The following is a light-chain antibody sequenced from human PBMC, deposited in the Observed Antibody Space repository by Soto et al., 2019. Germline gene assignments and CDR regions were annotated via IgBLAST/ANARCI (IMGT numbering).Light chain of an antibody. J-gene: IGLJ1*01. CDR2: DVS. CDR1: SSEVGGYEY. V-gene: IGLV2-14*01. CDR3: SSYTISSTHV. Sequence: QSALTQPASVSGAPGQSITISLPGTSSEVGGYEYVSWHQQYPGKAPKLIIYDVSNRPSGVSNRFSGSKSGNTASLTISGLQAEDEADYYCSSYTISSTHVFGTGTKVTVL.